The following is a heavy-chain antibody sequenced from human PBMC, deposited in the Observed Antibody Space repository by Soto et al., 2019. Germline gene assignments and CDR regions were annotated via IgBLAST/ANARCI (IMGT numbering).Heavy chain of an antibody. CDR3: AAGGGLPRYY. CDR2: IYHSGST. Sequence: QLQLQESGSGLVKPSQTLSLPCAVSGGPISGGGYSWSWIRQPPGKALEWIGYIYHSGSTYYNPTLKSRVTISVDRSKNQFSRKLSSVTAADTAVYYCAAGGGLPRYYWGQGTLVTVSS. D-gene: IGHD5-12*01. V-gene: IGHV4-30-2*01. J-gene: IGHJ4*02. CDR1: GGPISGGGYS.